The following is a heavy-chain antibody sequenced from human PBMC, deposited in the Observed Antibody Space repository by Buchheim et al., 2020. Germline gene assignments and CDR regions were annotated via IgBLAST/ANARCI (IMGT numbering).Heavy chain of an antibody. CDR1: GGSFSGYY. D-gene: IGHD4-17*01. CDR2: INHSGST. Sequence: QVQLQQWGAGLLKPSETLSLTCAVSGGSFSGYYWSWIRQPPGKGLEWIGEINHSGSTNYNPSLKSRVTISVDTSKNQFSLKLSSVTAADTAVYYCARTAPMTTVTNFFDYWGQGTL. CDR3: ARTAPMTTVTNFFDY. J-gene: IGHJ4*02. V-gene: IGHV4-34*01.